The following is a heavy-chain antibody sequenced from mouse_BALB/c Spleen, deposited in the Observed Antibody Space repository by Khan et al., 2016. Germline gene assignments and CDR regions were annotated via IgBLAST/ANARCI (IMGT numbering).Heavy chain of an antibody. Sequence: VQLQQSGAELVKPGASVKLSCTASGFNIKDTYMHWVKQRPEQGLEWIGRIDPANGNTKYDPKFQGKATITADTSSNTAYLQHSSLTSEDTAVXSCARSPYEYDVGFAYWGQGTLVTVSA. CDR1: GFNIKDTY. CDR3: ARSPYEYDVGFAY. D-gene: IGHD2-4*01. CDR2: IDPANGNT. J-gene: IGHJ3*01. V-gene: IGHV14-3*02.